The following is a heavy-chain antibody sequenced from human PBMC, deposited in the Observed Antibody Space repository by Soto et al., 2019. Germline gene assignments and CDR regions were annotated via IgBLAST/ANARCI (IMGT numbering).Heavy chain of an antibody. V-gene: IGHV1-8*01. J-gene: IGHJ6*02. CDR2: MNPNSGNT. D-gene: IGHD3-3*01. CDR1: GYTFASYD. Sequence: ASVKVSCKASGYTFASYDINWVRQATGQGLEWMGWMNPNSGNTGYAQKFQGRVTMTSNTSISTAYMELSSLRSEDTAVYYCAREGTILFGRWMDAWGQGTTVTVSS. CDR3: AREGTILFGRWMDA.